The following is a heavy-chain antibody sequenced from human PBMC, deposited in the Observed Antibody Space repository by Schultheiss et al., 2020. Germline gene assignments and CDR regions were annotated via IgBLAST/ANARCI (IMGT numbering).Heavy chain of an antibody. Sequence: GGSLRLSCAASGFTFSSYAMSWVRQAPGKGLEWVSAISGSGGSTYYADSVKGRFTISRDNSKNTLYLQMNSLRAEDTAVYYCAKVNEALGATGHFDYWGQGTQVAISS. V-gene: IGHV3-23*01. J-gene: IGHJ4*02. CDR2: ISGSGGST. CDR1: GFTFSSYA. CDR3: AKVNEALGATGHFDY. D-gene: IGHD1-26*01.